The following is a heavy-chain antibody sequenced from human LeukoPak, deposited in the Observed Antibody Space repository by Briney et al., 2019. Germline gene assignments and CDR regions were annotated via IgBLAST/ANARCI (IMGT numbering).Heavy chain of an antibody. CDR2: MNPKSGST. CDR1: GYTFTAHD. V-gene: IGHV1-8*03. Sequence: GALVKVSCKTSGYTFTAHDIFWVRQAAGQGLEWMGWMNPKSGSTAYAQKVQGRVTFTRNTSITTAYLDLTNLRYEDTAMYYCARGRQMSINWYFDLWGRGTQVTVAS. CDR3: ARGRQMSINWYFDL. D-gene: IGHD3-10*01. J-gene: IGHJ2*01.